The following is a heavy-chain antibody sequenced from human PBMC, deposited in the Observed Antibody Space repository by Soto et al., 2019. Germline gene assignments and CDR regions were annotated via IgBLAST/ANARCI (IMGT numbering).Heavy chain of an antibody. J-gene: IGHJ4*02. D-gene: IGHD1-26*01. CDR3: ARTTSGSYYSVFNY. CDR1: NFSISSGYY. Sequence: SETLSLTCVVSNFSISSGYYWGWIRQSPGKGLEWIASIYRSGTTSYNPSLKSRVTISVDPSKNQFSLMLTAVTAADTAVYYCARTTSGSYYSVFNYWGRGSLVTVSS. V-gene: IGHV4-38-2*01. CDR2: IYRSGTT.